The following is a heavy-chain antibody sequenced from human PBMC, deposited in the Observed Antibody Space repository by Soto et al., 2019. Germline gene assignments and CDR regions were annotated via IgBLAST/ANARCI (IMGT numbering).Heavy chain of an antibody. V-gene: IGHV1-69*13. J-gene: IGHJ4*01. CDR2: ITPILDTT. Sequence: SVKVSCKASGDTFSSSYTISWVRLAPGQGLEWMGGITPILDTTHYAQKFQDRVTITADESTNIAYMELSGLRSDDTAVYYCAKTPPRTTATAYYFDYWG. CDR3: AKTPPRTTATAYYFDY. CDR1: GDTFSSSYT. D-gene: IGHD4-17*01.